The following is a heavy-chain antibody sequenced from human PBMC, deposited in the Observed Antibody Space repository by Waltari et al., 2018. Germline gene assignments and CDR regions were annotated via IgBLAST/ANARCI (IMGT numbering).Heavy chain of an antibody. V-gene: IGHV1-3*01. J-gene: IGHJ2*01. Sequence: QVQLVQSGAEVKKPGASVKVSCKASGYTFTSYAMHCVRQAPGQRLEWMGWINAGKGNTKYSQKCQGRVTITRDTSASTAYMELSSLRSEDTAVYYCARDSTVTTLLFGYFDLWGRGTLVTVSS. CDR2: INAGKGNT. CDR3: ARDSTVTTLLFGYFDL. CDR1: GYTFTSYA. D-gene: IGHD4-17*01.